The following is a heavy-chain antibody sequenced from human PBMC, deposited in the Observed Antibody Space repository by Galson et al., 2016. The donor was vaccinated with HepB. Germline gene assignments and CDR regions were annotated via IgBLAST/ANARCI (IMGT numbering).Heavy chain of an antibody. CDR2: VYQNGNT. J-gene: IGHJ4*02. V-gene: IGHV4-4*02. Sequence: SLRLSCAASGFTFSSYGMHWVRQPPGKGLEWIGEVYQNGNTNYKPSLKSRVTISVDKSKNQFSLRLSSVTAADTAVYYCARFWNGNYFDYWGQGTLVTVSS. CDR3: ARFWNGNYFDY. CDR1: GFTFSSYG. D-gene: IGHD3-3*01.